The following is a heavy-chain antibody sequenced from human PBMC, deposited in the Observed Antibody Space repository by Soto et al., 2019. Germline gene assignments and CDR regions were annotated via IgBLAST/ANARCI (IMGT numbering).Heavy chain of an antibody. CDR2: ISGSGGST. CDR1: GFTFSSYA. V-gene: IGHV3-23*01. Sequence: GGSLRLSCAASGFTFSSYAMSWVRQAPGKGLEWVSAISGSGGSTYYADSVKGRFTISRDNSKNTLYLQMNSLRAEDTAVYYCAKYSSFYGDYPQFDYWGQGTLVTVSS. CDR3: AKYSSFYGDYPQFDY. J-gene: IGHJ4*02. D-gene: IGHD4-17*01.